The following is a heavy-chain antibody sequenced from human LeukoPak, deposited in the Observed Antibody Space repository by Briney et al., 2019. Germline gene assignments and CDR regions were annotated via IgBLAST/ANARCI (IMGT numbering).Heavy chain of an antibody. V-gene: IGHV2-5*02. Sequence: SGPTLWNSTQTITLPCTFSGFSLSNREVGEAGFRQPPGKALEWLALIYWDDDKRYSPSLKSRLTITKDTSKNQVVLTMTNMDPVDTATYYCAHRYPLGWFDPWGQGTLVTVSS. CDR3: AHRYPLGWFDP. D-gene: IGHD3-16*01. J-gene: IGHJ5*02. CDR2: IYWDDDK. CDR1: GFSLSNREVG.